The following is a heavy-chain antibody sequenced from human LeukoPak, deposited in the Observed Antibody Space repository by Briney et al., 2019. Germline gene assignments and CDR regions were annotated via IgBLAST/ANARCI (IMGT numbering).Heavy chain of an antibody. D-gene: IGHD3-16*02. J-gene: IGHJ6*03. Sequence: SETLSLTCTVSGGSIGTYYWSWIRQSPGKGLEWIGYIYVTGTRYNPYLQSRVTISVDRSRKQFFLKMSSVTAADTAVYYCARHIGGGIEDMDVWGKGTKVIVSS. CDR2: IYVTGT. V-gene: IGHV4-59*08. CDR1: GGSIGTYY. CDR3: ARHIGGGIEDMDV.